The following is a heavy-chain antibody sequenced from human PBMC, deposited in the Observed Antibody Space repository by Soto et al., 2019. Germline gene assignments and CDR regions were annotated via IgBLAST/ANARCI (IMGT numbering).Heavy chain of an antibody. D-gene: IGHD3-10*01. CDR3: NSSTVRPLQALKYFFYGMDV. CDR2: ISRNGVTT. V-gene: IGHV3-64D*06. Sequence: GGSLRLSCLASRFTFKSYVMHWVRQALGKGLEYLSDISRNGVTTSDTGSVKGRFIISRDNSKNTLYLQMTEDTAVYMYSGFFNSSTVRPLQALKYFFYGMDVWGQGPPVTVSS. CDR1: RFTFKSYV. J-gene: IGHJ6*02.